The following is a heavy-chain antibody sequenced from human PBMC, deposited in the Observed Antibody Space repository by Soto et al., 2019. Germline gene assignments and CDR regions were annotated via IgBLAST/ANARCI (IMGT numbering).Heavy chain of an antibody. J-gene: IGHJ6*02. CDR1: GYTFTSYD. Sequence: ASVKVSCKASGYTFTSYDINWVRQATGQGLEWMGWMNPNSGNTGYAQKFQGRVTMTRSTSISTAYMELSSLRSEDTAVYYCARANYDFWSGYYIVYYYYGMDVWGQGTTVTVSS. CDR2: MNPNSGNT. D-gene: IGHD3-3*01. CDR3: ARANYDFWSGYYIVYYYYGMDV. V-gene: IGHV1-8*01.